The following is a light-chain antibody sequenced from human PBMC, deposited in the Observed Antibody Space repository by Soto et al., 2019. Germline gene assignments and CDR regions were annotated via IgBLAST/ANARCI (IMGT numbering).Light chain of an antibody. Sequence: EIVITQSPATLSLSPGQRATLSCRASQSVERYVAWYPQKLGQAPRLLIYDAYTRETGVGARFSGSGAGTECTRTISGLEPEDFEVDDCQQRSAWTITFGQGTRLEIK. V-gene: IGKV3-11*01. CDR3: QQRSAWTIT. CDR2: DAY. CDR1: QSVERY. J-gene: IGKJ5*01.